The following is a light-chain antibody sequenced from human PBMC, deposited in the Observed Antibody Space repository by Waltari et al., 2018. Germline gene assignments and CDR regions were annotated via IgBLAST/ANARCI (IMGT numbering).Light chain of an antibody. CDR2: GAS. V-gene: IGKV3-20*01. J-gene: IGKJ1*01. CDR1: QCVSRS. CDR3: QHYLRLPST. Sequence: EIVLGQYPRTLSLSEGERATLACRASQCVSRSLAWYQQKPGQAPRLLICGASSRASGIPSRFSGSGSGTDFTLTISRLQPEDFAAYYCQHYLRLPSTFGQGTKVEIK.